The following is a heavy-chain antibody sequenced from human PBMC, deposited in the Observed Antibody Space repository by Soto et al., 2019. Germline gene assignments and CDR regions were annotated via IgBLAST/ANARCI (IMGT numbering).Heavy chain of an antibody. V-gene: IGHV4-39*01. J-gene: IGHJ4*02. Sequence: PSETLSLTCTVSGGSITSRTYYWGWIRQPPGKGLEWIGSIYYSGNTYYNPSLKSRVSISVDTSKNQFSLKLSSVTAADTAVYYCARSYYYDSGSYYNGFDYWGQGILVTVSS. CDR3: ARSYYYDSGSYYNGFDY. CDR1: GGSITSRTYY. CDR2: IYYSGNT. D-gene: IGHD3-10*01.